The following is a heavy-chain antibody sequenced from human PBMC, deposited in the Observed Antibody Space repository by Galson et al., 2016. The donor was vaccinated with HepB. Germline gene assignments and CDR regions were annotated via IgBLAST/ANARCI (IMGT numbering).Heavy chain of an antibody. CDR3: AAGTWEFLQH. CDR2: ISGNNDET. D-gene: IGHD6-13*01. Sequence: SVKVSCKASGYTFTNYGVSWVRQAPGQGLEWMGWISGNNDETKYAQNFQGRVTMTTDTSTSTGYMELRSLRSDDPAVYYCAAGTWEFLQHWGQGTLVIVSS. V-gene: IGHV1-18*01. J-gene: IGHJ1*01. CDR1: GYTFTNYG.